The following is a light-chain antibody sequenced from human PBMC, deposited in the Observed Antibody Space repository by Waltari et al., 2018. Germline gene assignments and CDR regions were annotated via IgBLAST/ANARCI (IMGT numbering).Light chain of an antibody. V-gene: IGKV1-5*03. Sequence: DIQMTQSPSTLSASVGDRVTITGRASQSISSWLAWYQQKPGKAPKLLIYKASSLESGVPSRFSGSGSGTEFTLTISSLQPDDFATYYYQQYNSYPWTFGQGTKVEIK. CDR3: QQYNSYPWT. CDR2: KAS. CDR1: QSISSW. J-gene: IGKJ1*01.